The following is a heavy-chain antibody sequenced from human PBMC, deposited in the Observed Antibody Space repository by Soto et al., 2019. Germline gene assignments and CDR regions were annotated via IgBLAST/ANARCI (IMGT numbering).Heavy chain of an antibody. V-gene: IGHV3-7*03. J-gene: IGHJ5*02. CDR1: GFTFSGYW. CDR2: INRDGSEE. Sequence: EMLLVESGGGLVQPGGSLRLSCVASGFTFSGYWMSWVRQAPGKGLEWVANINRDGSEEHYVDSVKGRFTISRDNAKNSVYLQMDRLRGDDSAVYYCARDPGPRSASIRGLGWFDPWGQGTLITVSS. D-gene: IGHD2-2*01. CDR3: ARDPGPRSASIRGLGWFDP.